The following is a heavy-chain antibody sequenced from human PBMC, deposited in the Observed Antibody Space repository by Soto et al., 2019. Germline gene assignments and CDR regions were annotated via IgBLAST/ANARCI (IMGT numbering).Heavy chain of an antibody. Sequence: SETLSLRCTVAGGSISGYCWSWIRQHPGRGLEWIGYIYHSGNPYYTPSLKSRVTISVDGSKNQFSLKVSSVTAADTAVFYCAREDNGDSGSYFDYWGKGTSVTVTP. J-gene: IGHJ4*02. CDR3: AREDNGDSGSYFDY. CDR2: IYHSGNP. CDR1: GGSISGYC. V-gene: IGHV4-59*12. D-gene: IGHD4-17*01.